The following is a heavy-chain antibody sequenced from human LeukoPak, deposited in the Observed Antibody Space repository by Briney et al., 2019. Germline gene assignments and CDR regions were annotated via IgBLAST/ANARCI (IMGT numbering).Heavy chain of an antibody. CDR1: GGSINRGY. V-gene: IGHV4-30-4*08. CDR3: ASGYGSGWFDR. J-gene: IGHJ5*02. Sequence: SETLSLTCTVSGGSINRGYWSWVRQHPGKGLEWIGHILYSGSTFYNPSLKSRLTISLDTSKNQFSLKLTSVTAADTAVYYCASGYGSGWFDRRGQGTLVSVSS. CDR2: ILYSGST. D-gene: IGHD5-18*01.